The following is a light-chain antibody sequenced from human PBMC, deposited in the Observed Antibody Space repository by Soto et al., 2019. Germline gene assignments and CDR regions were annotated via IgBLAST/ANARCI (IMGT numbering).Light chain of an antibody. CDR1: QSVSSSY. CDR2: GAS. Sequence: EIVLTQSPGTLSLSPGERATLSCRASQSVSSSYLARYQQKPGQAPRLLIYGASSRATGIPDRISGSGSGTDFTLTISRLEPEDFAVYYCQQYGSSPGTFGQGTKLEIK. CDR3: QQYGSSPGT. J-gene: IGKJ2*01. V-gene: IGKV3-20*01.